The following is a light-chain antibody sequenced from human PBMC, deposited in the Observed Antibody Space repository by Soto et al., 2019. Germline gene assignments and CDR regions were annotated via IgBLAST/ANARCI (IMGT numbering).Light chain of an antibody. Sequence: QAASVSGSPGQSITISCTGPSSDVGGYNYVSWYQQHPGKAPKLMIYDVSNRPSGVSNRFSGSKSGNTASLTISGLQAEDEADYYCSSYTSSSTYVVFGGGTKLTVL. CDR1: SSDVGGYNY. V-gene: IGLV2-14*01. CDR3: SSYTSSSTYVV. CDR2: DVS. J-gene: IGLJ2*01.